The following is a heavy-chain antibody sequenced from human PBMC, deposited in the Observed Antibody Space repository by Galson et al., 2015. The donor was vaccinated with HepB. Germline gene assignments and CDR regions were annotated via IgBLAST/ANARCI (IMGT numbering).Heavy chain of an antibody. CDR2: INPSGGST. J-gene: IGHJ5*02. CDR3: AREGVPYYGSGSYYNRLSWFDP. Sequence: SVKVSCKASGYTFTSYYMHWVRQAPGQGLEWMGIINPSGGSTSYAQKFQGRVTMTRDTSTSTVYMELSSLRSEDTAVYYCAREGVPYYGSGSYYNRLSWFDPWGQGTLVTVSS. D-gene: IGHD3-10*01. V-gene: IGHV1-46*01. CDR1: GYTFTSYY.